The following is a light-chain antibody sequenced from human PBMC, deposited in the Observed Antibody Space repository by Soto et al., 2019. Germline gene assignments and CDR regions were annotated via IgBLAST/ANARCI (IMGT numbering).Light chain of an antibody. J-gene: IGKJ5*01. V-gene: IGKV3-20*01. CDR1: QSVSSSY. CDR3: QQYGSTPPIT. CDR2: GAA. Sequence: EIVLTQSPGTLSLSPGERATLSCRASQSVSSSYLAWCQQKPGEAPRNLIYGAASRATGIPQRFSGSGSATDFSPLISRLEPEDFAVYYCQQYGSTPPITFGQGTRLEIK.